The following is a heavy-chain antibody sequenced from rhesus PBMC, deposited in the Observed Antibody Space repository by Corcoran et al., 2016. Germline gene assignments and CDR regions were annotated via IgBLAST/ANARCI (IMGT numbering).Heavy chain of an antibody. Sequence: QLQLQESGPGLVKPSETLSVTCAVSGGSISSSYWNWTRQAPGKGLEWIGYIYGSGSSTNYNPSLKSRVTLSVDTSKNQLSLKLSSVTTADTAVYYCARDRGAFDFWGQGLRVTVSS. CDR3: ARDRGAFDF. CDR2: IYGSGSST. V-gene: IGHV4-169*02. CDR1: GGSISSSY. J-gene: IGHJ3*01.